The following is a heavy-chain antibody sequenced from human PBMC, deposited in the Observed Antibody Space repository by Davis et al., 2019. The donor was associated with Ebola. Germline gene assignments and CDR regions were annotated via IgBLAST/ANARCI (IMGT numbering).Heavy chain of an antibody. J-gene: IGHJ4*02. V-gene: IGHV3-69-1*01. CDR1: GFNFGYYS. CDR2: ITSSNTE. CDR3: ARPDILTGLYYFDS. D-gene: IGHD3-9*01. Sequence: GESLKISCAASGFNFGYYSMNWVRQAPGKGLEWVSSITSSNTENYADSVKGRFTVSRDNTKNSLYLQMNSLRAEDMAVYYCARPDILTGLYYFDSWGQGTPVTVSS.